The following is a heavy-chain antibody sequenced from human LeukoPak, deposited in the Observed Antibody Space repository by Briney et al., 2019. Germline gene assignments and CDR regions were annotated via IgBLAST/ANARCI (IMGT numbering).Heavy chain of an antibody. CDR2: IIPIFGTA. V-gene: IGHV1-69*05. J-gene: IGHJ4*02. D-gene: IGHD4-17*01. CDR1: GGTFSSYA. CDR3: ARDFNYGDYDLDY. Sequence: SAKVSCKASGGTFSSYAISWVRQAPGQGLEWMGRIIPIFGTANYAQKFQGRVTITTDESTSTAYMELSSLRSEDTAVYYCARDFNYGDYDLDYWGQGTLVTVSS.